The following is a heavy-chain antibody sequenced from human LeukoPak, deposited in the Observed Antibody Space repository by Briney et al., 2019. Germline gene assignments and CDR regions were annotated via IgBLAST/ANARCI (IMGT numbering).Heavy chain of an antibody. CDR2: ISGSGGST. J-gene: IGHJ4*02. CDR1: GFTFSSYA. D-gene: IGHD3-22*01. CDR3: AKDHRINYYDSSGLGWYFDY. V-gene: IGHV3-23*01. Sequence: GGSLRLSCAASGFTFSSYAMSWVRQAPGKGLEWVSAISGSGGSTYYADSVKGRFTISRDNSKNTLYLQMNSLRAEDTAVYHCAKDHRINYYDSSGLGWYFDYWGQGTLVTVSS.